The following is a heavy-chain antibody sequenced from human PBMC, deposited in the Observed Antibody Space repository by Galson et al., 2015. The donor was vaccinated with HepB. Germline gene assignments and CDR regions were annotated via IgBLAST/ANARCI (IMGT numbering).Heavy chain of an antibody. CDR3: ARDRDYRFDY. Sequence: SVKVSCKASGYTFTSNGISWVRQTPGQGLEWLGWISPYGGNTNYAQKFQGRITLTRDTSTSIAYVELRSLRSDDTAAYYCARDRDYRFDYWGQGTLVTVSS. D-gene: IGHD4/OR15-4a*01. CDR2: ISPYGGNT. CDR1: GYTFTSNG. J-gene: IGHJ4*02. V-gene: IGHV1-18*04.